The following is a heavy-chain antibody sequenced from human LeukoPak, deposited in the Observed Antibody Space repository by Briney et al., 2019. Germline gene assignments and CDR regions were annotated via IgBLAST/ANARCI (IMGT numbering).Heavy chain of an antibody. CDR1: GFTFSSYW. D-gene: IGHD2-2*02. Sequence: GGSLRLSCAASGFTFSSYWMSWVRQAPGKGLEWVANIKQDGSEKYYVDSVKGRFTISRDNAKNSLYLQMNSLRAEDTAVYYCARVIVVVPAAIEGGWFDPWGQGTLVTVSS. CDR3: ARVIVVVPAAIEGGWFDP. CDR2: IKQDGSEK. J-gene: IGHJ5*02. V-gene: IGHV3-7*04.